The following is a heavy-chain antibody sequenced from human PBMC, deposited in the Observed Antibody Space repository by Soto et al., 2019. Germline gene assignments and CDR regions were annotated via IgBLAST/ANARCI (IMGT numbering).Heavy chain of an antibody. CDR1: GSTFNNYA. J-gene: IGHJ6*03. Sequence: GSLRLSCAASGSTFNNYAMGWVRQAPGKGLEWVSAISGSGGSTYYADSVKGRFTISRDNSKNTLYLQMNSLRAEDTAVYYCAKGSGAARPKHGPRPVFYYYYYMDVWGKGTTVTVSS. D-gene: IGHD6-6*01. CDR2: ISGSGGST. V-gene: IGHV3-23*01. CDR3: AKGSGAARPKHGPRPVFYYYYYMDV.